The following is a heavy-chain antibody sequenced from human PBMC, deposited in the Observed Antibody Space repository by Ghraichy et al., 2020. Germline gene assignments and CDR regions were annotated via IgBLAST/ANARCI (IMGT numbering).Heavy chain of an antibody. CDR2: MNPNSGNT. D-gene: IGHD2-15*01. CDR1: GYTFTSYD. V-gene: IGHV1-8*01. Sequence: ASVKVSCKASGYTFTSYDINWVRQATGQGLEWMGWMNPNSGNTGYAQKFQGRVTMTRNTSISTAYMELSSLRSEDTAVYYCAREYCSGGSCYSPVIAFDIWGQGTMVTVSS. J-gene: IGHJ3*02. CDR3: AREYCSGGSCYSPVIAFDI.